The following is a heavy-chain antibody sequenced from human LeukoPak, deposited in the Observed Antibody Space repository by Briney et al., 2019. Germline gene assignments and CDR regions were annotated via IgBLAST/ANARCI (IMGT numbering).Heavy chain of an antibody. D-gene: IGHD7-27*01. Sequence: GGSLRLSCAASGFTFNLAWMSWVRQAPGKGLVWVSALHSGGHTFYADSVRGRFTISRDISKNTLYLQMNNLGAEDTALYYCVRGLSGVSSWYFDLWGRGTLISVSS. J-gene: IGHJ2*01. V-gene: IGHV3-53*01. CDR1: GFTFNLAW. CDR2: LHSGGHT. CDR3: VRGLSGVSSWYFDL.